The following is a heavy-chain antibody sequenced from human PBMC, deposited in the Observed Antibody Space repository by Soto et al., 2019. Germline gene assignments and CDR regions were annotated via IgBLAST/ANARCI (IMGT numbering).Heavy chain of an antibody. CDR1: GGSINSYF. CDR2: IYYSGST. CDR3: AGMLLPAIVVY. J-gene: IGHJ4*02. Sequence: PSETLSLTCTVSGGSINSYFWSWIRQPPGKGLEWIGYIYYSGSTNYNPSLKSRVTISVDTSKNQFSLKLSSVTAADTAVYYCAGMLLPAIVVYWGQGILVTVAS. V-gene: IGHV4-59*01. D-gene: IGHD2-15*01.